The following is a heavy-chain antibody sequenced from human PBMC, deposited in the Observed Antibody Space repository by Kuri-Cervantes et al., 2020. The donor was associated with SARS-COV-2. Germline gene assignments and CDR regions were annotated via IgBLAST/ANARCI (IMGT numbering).Heavy chain of an antibody. D-gene: IGHD6-19*01. J-gene: IGHJ4*02. CDR1: GGTFSSYA. CDR3: ANAVAGIRFDY. Sequence: SVKVSCKASGGTFSSYAISWVRQAPGQGLGWMGGIIPIFGTANYAQKFQGRVTITADKSTSTAYMELSSLRSEDTAVYYCANAVAGIRFDYWGQGTLVTVSS. V-gene: IGHV1-69*06. CDR2: IIPIFGTA.